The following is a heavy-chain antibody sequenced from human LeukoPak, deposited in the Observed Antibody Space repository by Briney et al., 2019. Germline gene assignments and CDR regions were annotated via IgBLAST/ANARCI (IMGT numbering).Heavy chain of an antibody. CDR1: GFAFSTYG. Sequence: GGSLRLSCAASGFAFSTYGMSWVRQAPGKALEWVSIITAGGGNSYYADSVKGRFTISRDNSKNTLYLQMNSLRTEDTAVYYCAARGGSRSFDYWGQGTLVTVSS. J-gene: IGHJ4*02. CDR2: ITAGGGNS. D-gene: IGHD5-12*01. V-gene: IGHV3-23*01. CDR3: AARGGSRSFDY.